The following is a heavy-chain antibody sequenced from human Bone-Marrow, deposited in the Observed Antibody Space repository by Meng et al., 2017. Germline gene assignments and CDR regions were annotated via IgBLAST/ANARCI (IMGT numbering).Heavy chain of an antibody. J-gene: IGHJ4*02. Sequence: GESLKISCAASGFTFSSYTMNWVRQAPGKGLEWVSSISSSSGSIYYADSVKGRFTISRDNAKNSLYLQMNSLRAEDTAVYFCARGRYDYGEYWGQGTLVT. CDR2: ISSSSGSI. D-gene: IGHD3-9*01. CDR3: ARGRYDYGEY. V-gene: IGHV3-21*01. CDR1: GFTFSSYT.